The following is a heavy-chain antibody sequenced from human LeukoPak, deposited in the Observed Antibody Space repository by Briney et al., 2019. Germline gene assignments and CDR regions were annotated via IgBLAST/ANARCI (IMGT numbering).Heavy chain of an antibody. Sequence: PSETLSLTCTVSGGSISSYYWSWIRQPPGKGLEWIGCIYYSGSTNYNPSLKSRVTISVDTSKNQFSLKLSSVTAADTAVYYCARESGIVGAPGPFDIWGQGTMVTVSS. CDR3: ARESGIVGAPGPFDI. CDR2: IYYSGST. J-gene: IGHJ3*02. CDR1: GGSISSYY. D-gene: IGHD1-26*01. V-gene: IGHV4-59*01.